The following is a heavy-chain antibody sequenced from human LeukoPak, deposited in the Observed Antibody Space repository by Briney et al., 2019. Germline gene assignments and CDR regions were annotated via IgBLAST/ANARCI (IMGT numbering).Heavy chain of an antibody. D-gene: IGHD4-17*01. CDR1: GGSISSGDYY. CDR2: IYYSGST. V-gene: IGHV4-30-4*01. J-gene: IGHJ4*02. CDR3: ARFGYGDPYYFDY. Sequence: PSETLSLTCTVSGGSISSGDYYWGWIRQPPGEGLEWIGYIYYSGSTYYNPSLKSRVTISVDTSKNQFSLKLSSVTAADTAVYYCARFGYGDPYYFDYWGQGTLVTVSS.